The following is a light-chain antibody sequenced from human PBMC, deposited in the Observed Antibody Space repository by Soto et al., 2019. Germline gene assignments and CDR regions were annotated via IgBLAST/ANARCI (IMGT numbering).Light chain of an antibody. Sequence: DIQITQSPSTLSASVGDRVTITCRASRTISNWLAWYQQKPGKAPKLLIYAASSLQSGVPSRFSGSGSGTDFTLTISSLQPEDFATYYCQQSYSTPRITFGQGTRLEI. CDR1: RTISNW. J-gene: IGKJ5*01. CDR3: QQSYSTPRIT. V-gene: IGKV1-39*01. CDR2: AAS.